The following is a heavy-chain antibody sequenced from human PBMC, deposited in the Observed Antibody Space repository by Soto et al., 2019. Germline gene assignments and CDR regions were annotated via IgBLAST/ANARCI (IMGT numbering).Heavy chain of an antibody. CDR3: ARVERGTATTVVDAFDI. Sequence: QVQLQQWGAGLLKPSETLSLTCAVYGGFVSSGSYYWSWIRQPPGKGLEWIGEMSHSGGTHFNPLLKSGVTISVDTSKNQFSLKMSSVTAADTALYYCARVERGTATTVVDAFDIWGPGTMVTVSS. D-gene: IGHD1-1*01. J-gene: IGHJ3*02. V-gene: IGHV4-34*01. CDR1: GGFVSSGSYY. CDR2: MSHSGGT.